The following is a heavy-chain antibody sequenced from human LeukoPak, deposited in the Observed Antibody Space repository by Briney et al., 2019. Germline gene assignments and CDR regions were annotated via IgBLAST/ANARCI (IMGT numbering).Heavy chain of an antibody. D-gene: IGHD4-23*01. CDR1: GFTFSSYS. CDR2: ISSSSSTI. CDR3: AKLTSTTRTTVVTPYFDY. V-gene: IGHV3-48*01. J-gene: IGHJ4*02. Sequence: GGSLRLSCATSGFTFSSYSMNWVRQAPGKGLEWVSYISSSSSTIYYADSVKGRFTISRDNAKNSLYLQMNSLRAEDTAVYYCAKLTSTTRTTVVTPYFDYWGQGTLVAVSS.